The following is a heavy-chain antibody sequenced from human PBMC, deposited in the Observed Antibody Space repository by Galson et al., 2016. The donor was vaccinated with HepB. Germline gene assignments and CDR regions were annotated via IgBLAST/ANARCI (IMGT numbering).Heavy chain of an antibody. V-gene: IGHV3-30*18. CDR1: GFTFSSYA. Sequence: SLRLSCAASGFTFSSYAMHWVRQAPGKGLGWVAVISYDGSHKYYAASVKGRFTISRDNSKNTLSLQMNSLRAEDTAVYYCAKNDILAGYSAFDYWGQGTLVTVSS. D-gene: IGHD3-9*01. CDR2: ISYDGSHK. CDR3: AKNDILAGYSAFDY. J-gene: IGHJ4*02.